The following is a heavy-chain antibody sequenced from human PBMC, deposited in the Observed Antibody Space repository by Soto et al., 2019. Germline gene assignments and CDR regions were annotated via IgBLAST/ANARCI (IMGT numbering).Heavy chain of an antibody. CDR2: ISAYNGNT. CDR3: ARGYTQAVYDGYYIDY. Sequence: ASVKVSCKASGYTFTSYGISWVRQAPGQGLEWMGWISAYNGNTNYAQKLQGRVTMTTDTSTSTAYMELRSLRSDDTAVYSCARGYTQAVYDGYYIDYSGQGTLVTVSS. J-gene: IGHJ4*02. CDR1: GYTFTSYG. V-gene: IGHV1-18*01. D-gene: IGHD1-20*01.